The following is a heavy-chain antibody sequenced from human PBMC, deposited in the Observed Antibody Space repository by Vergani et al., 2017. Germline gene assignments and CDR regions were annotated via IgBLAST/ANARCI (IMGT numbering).Heavy chain of an antibody. CDR2: ISNDGRHT. CDR1: EFIFQNYT. V-gene: IGHV3-30*04. Sequence: VQIVESGGGLVQPGGSLRLSCTGSEFIFQNYTMHWVRQAPGKGLEWVALISNDGRHTYYADSVRGRFSISRDNSKNTLYLQMNSLRTEDTANYYCRGEMDVWGKGTTVTVSS. CDR3: RGEMDV. J-gene: IGHJ6*04.